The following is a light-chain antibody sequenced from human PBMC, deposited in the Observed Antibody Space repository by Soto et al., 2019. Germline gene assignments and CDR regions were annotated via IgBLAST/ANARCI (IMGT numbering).Light chain of an antibody. CDR1: SSDIGGYIF. CDR2: DIN. V-gene: IGLV2-14*01. CDR3: VSYTARSSYV. Sequence: QSVLTQPASVSGSPGQSITVSCTGTSSDIGGYIFVSWYQQHPGKAPKLMIYDINNRPSGVSKRFSGSKSGNTASLTISGLPAEDEADYYCVSYTARSSYVFGTGTKLTVL. J-gene: IGLJ1*01.